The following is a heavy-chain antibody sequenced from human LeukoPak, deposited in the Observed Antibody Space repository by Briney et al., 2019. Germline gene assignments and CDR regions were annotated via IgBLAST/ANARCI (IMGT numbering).Heavy chain of an antibody. V-gene: IGHV3-30*04. Sequence: GGSLRLSCVASGFTFSSYAMHWVRQAPGRGLEWVAVLSYDGDNEYYADSVKGRFTISRDDSKSTLYLQMHSLRAEDTSVYYCARDAVRGCSGDCHMDVRGKGPRSPSP. J-gene: IGHJ6*03. D-gene: IGHD2-21*02. CDR3: ARDAVRGCSGDCHMDV. CDR2: LSYDGDNE. CDR1: GFTFSSYA.